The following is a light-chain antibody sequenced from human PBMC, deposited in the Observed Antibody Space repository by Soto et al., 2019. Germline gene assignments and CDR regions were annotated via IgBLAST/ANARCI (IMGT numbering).Light chain of an antibody. CDR2: SAS. Sequence: EIVMTQSPATLSVSPGERATHSCRASQSFSSNLAWYQQKSGQAPRRLMYSASTSSTSIPARLSGSGSGTEVTLTISSLQAEDFAVFYCQQYHNWPPYTFGQGTKLEIK. CDR1: QSFSSN. V-gene: IGKV3-15*01. CDR3: QQYHNWPPYT. J-gene: IGKJ2*01.